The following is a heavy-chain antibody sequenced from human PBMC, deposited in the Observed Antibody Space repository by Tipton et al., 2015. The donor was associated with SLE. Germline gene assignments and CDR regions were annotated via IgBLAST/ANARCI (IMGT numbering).Heavy chain of an antibody. D-gene: IGHD3-10*01. CDR3: AKSEGSTMVRGAYFDY. V-gene: IGHV3-48*01. CDR1: GFTFSSYW. J-gene: IGHJ4*02. Sequence: SLRLSCAASGFTFSSYWMSWVRQAPGKGLEWVSYISSSGSTIYYADSVKGRFTISRDNSKNTLYLQMNSLRAEDTAVYYCAKSEGSTMVRGAYFDYWGQGTLVTVSS. CDR2: ISSSGSTI.